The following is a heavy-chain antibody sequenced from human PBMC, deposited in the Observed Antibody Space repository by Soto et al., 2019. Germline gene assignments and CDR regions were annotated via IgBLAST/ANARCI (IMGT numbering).Heavy chain of an antibody. CDR3: ARVDVKYGYSSSLRV. D-gene: IGHD6-13*01. J-gene: IGHJ6*02. CDR1: GGSVSSGSYY. CDR2: IYYSGST. Sequence: SEPLSLPCTVSGGSVSSGSYYWSWIRPPPGKGLEWIGYIYYSGSTNYNPSPKSRVTISVDTSKNQFSLKLSSVTAADTAVYYCARVDVKYGYSSSLRVWGQGTTVTVSS. V-gene: IGHV4-61*01.